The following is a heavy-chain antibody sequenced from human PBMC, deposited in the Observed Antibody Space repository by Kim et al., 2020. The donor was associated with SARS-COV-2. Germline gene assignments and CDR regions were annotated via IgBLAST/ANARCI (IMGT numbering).Heavy chain of an antibody. Sequence: YAQKFQGRVTITADESTSTAYMELSSLRSEDTAVYYCARDMVTRGDYFDYWGQGTLVTVSS. J-gene: IGHJ4*02. D-gene: IGHD5-18*01. CDR3: ARDMVTRGDYFDY. V-gene: IGHV1-69*01.